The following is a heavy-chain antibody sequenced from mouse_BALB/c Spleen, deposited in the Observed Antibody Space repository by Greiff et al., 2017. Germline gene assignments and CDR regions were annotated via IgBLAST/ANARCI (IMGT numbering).Heavy chain of an antibody. CDR1: GFTFSSFG. CDR2: ISSGSSTI. Sequence: EVKVVESGGGLVQPGGSRKLSCAASGFTFSSFGMHWVRQAPEKGLEWVAYISSGSSTIYYADTVKGRFTISRDNPKNTLFLQMTSLRSEDTAMYYCARRTMITTGYAMDYWGQGTSVTVSS. V-gene: IGHV5-17*02. J-gene: IGHJ4*01. D-gene: IGHD2-4*01. CDR3: ARRTMITTGYAMDY.